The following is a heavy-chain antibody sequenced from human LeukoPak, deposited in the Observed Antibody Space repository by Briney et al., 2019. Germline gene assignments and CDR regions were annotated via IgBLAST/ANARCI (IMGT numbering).Heavy chain of an antibody. Sequence: PSETLSLTCTVSGGSISSYYWSWIRQPPGKGLEWIGYTYYSGSTNYNPSLKSRVTISVDTSKNQFSLKLSSVTAADTAVYYCARGETSVVTNFDYWGQGTLVTVSS. J-gene: IGHJ4*02. CDR2: TYYSGST. CDR3: ARGETSVVTNFDY. D-gene: IGHD4-23*01. V-gene: IGHV4-59*12. CDR1: GGSISSYY.